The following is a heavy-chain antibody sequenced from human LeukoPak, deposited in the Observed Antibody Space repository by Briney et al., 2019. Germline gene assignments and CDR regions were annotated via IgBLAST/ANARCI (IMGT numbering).Heavy chain of an antibody. J-gene: IGHJ4*02. Sequence: ASVKVSCKASGYTFTGFYIHWVRQAPGQGLEWMAWINPRNGGSHSAQKFQGRVTLTRDTSISTAYMEMRKLTSDDTAFYYCARGRIAGAGAIAYWAQGARVPVSS. D-gene: IGHD6-13*01. CDR3: ARGRIAGAGAIAY. CDR2: INPRNGGS. V-gene: IGHV1-2*02. CDR1: GYTFTGFY.